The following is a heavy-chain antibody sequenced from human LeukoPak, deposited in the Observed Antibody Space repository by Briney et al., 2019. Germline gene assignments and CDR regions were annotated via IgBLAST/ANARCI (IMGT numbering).Heavy chain of an antibody. D-gene: IGHD5-12*01. J-gene: IGHJ4*02. V-gene: IGHV4-38-2*01. CDR2: IYHSGST. CDR1: GYSISSGYY. CDR3: ASTTYSGPTLKGRRPFDY. Sequence: SETLSLTCAVSGYSISSGYYWGWIRQPPGKGLEWIGSIYHSGSTYYNPSLKSRVTISVDTSKNQFSPKLSSVTAADTAVYYCASTTYSGPTLKGRRPFDYWGQGTLVTVSS.